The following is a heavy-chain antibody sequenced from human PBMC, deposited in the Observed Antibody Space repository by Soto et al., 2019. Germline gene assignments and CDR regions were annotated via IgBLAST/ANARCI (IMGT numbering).Heavy chain of an antibody. CDR3: ARSYYDSTGFAVDP. J-gene: IGHJ5*02. Sequence: GASVKVSCKVSGYTLTELSMHWVRQAPGKGLEWMGGFDPDDGETIYAQKFQGRVTMTEDTFTDTAYMELSSLRSEDTAVYYCARSYYDSTGFAVDPWGQGILVTVSS. CDR1: GYTLTELS. CDR2: FDPDDGET. V-gene: IGHV1-24*01. D-gene: IGHD3-22*01.